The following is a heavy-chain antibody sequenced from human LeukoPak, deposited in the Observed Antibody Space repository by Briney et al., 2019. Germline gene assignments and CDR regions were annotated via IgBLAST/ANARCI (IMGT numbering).Heavy chain of an antibody. Sequence: PGGSLRLSCAASGFTFSSYGMHWVRQAPGKGLEWVAVIWYDGSNKYYADSVKGRFTISRDNSKNTLYLQMNSLRAEDTAVYYCAREGATVTSHWGYYGMDVWGQGTTVTVSS. J-gene: IGHJ6*02. CDR2: IWYDGSNK. D-gene: IGHD4-17*01. V-gene: IGHV3-33*08. CDR3: AREGATVTSHWGYYGMDV. CDR1: GFTFSSYG.